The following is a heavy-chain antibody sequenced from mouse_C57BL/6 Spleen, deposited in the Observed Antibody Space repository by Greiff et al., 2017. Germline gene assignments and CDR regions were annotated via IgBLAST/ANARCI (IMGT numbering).Heavy chain of an antibody. V-gene: IGHV2-6-1*01. D-gene: IGHD2-4*01. J-gene: IGHJ4*01. CDR2: IWSDGST. Sequence: VKLMESGPGLVAPSQSLSITCTVSGFSLTSYGVHWVRQPPGKGLEWLVVIWSDGSTTYNSALKSRLSISKDNSKSQVFLKMNSLQTDDTAMYYCARHGGLRREENAMDYWGQGTSVTVSS. CDR3: ARHGGLRREENAMDY. CDR1: GFSLTSYG.